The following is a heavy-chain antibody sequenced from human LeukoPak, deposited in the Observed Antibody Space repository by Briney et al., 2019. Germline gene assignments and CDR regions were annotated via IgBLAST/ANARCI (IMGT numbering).Heavy chain of an antibody. CDR3: ARDHWGAVAGFDY. CDR1: GYTFTGYY. Sequence: ASVKVSCKASGYTFTGYYMHWVRQAPGQGLEWMGWINPNSGGTNYAQKFQGRVTMTRDTSISTAYMELSRLRSADTAVYYCARDHWGAVAGFDYWGQGTLVTVSS. V-gene: IGHV1-2*02. D-gene: IGHD6-19*01. CDR2: INPNSGGT. J-gene: IGHJ4*02.